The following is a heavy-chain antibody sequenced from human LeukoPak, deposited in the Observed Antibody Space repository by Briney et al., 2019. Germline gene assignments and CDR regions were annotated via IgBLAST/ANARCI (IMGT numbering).Heavy chain of an antibody. CDR1: GGSISSYY. Sequence: SETLSLTCTVSGGSISSYYWSWIRQPPGKGLEWIGYIYYSGSTNYNPSLKSRVTISVDTSKNQFSLQLSSVTAADTAVYYCARGLGYCSGGSCYHPFDYWGQGTLVTVSS. J-gene: IGHJ4*02. V-gene: IGHV4-59*01. CDR3: ARGLGYCSGGSCYHPFDY. D-gene: IGHD2-15*01. CDR2: IYYSGST.